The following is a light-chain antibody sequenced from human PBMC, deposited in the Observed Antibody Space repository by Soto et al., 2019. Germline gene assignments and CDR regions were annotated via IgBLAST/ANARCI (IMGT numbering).Light chain of an antibody. Sequence: EIVMTQSPATLSVSPGERATLSCRASQSVSSNLAWYQQKPGQAPSLLIDDISTSATGITPRFSGSGSGTEFTLTISSVQSEDFAVYYGQQYNDWPLTFGGGTKVEIK. CDR3: QQYNDWPLT. V-gene: IGKV3D-15*01. CDR2: DIS. CDR1: QSVSSN. J-gene: IGKJ4*01.